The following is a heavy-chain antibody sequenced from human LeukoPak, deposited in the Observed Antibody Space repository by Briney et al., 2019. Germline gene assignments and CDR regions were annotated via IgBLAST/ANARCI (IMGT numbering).Heavy chain of an antibody. D-gene: IGHD5-18*01. Sequence: SETLSLTCTVSGGSIDSYHWSWIRQPPGKGLEWIGYIYYSGSTNYNPSLKSRVTISVDTSKNQFSLKLSSVTAADTAVYYCASTTGYSYGYFGYWGQGTLVTVSS. CDR1: GGSIDSYH. V-gene: IGHV4-59*01. J-gene: IGHJ4*02. CDR2: IYYSGST. CDR3: ASTTGYSYGYFGY.